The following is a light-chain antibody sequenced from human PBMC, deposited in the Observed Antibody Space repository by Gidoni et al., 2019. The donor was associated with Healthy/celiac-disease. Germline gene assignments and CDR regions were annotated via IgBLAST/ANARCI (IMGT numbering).Light chain of an antibody. CDR3: QQSYSTSRT. Sequence: DIQMTQSQSSLSASVGDRVPITCRASQSISSYLNWYQQKPGKAPKLLIYAASSLQSGVPARFSGSGSGTDFTLTISSLQPEDFATYYCQQSYSTSRTFGQGTKVEIK. CDR1: QSISSY. CDR2: AAS. V-gene: IGKV1-39*01. J-gene: IGKJ1*01.